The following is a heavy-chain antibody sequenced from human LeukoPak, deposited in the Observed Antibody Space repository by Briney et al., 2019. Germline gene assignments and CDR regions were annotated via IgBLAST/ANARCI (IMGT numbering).Heavy chain of an antibody. CDR1: GFTFSSYS. J-gene: IGHJ5*02. V-gene: IGHV3-21*01. D-gene: IGHD6-13*01. Sequence: PGGSLRLSCAASGFTFSSYSMNWVRHAPGKGLEWVSSISSSSNYIYYADSAKVRFTISRDNSKNTLYLQMNSLRAEDPAVYYCAKGAPPLVLGWFDPWGQGTLVTVSS. CDR2: ISSSSNYI. CDR3: AKGAPPLVLGWFDP.